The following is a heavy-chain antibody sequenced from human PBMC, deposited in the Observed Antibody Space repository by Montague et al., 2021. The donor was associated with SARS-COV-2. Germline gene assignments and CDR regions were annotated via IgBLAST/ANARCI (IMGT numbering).Heavy chain of an antibody. CDR1: GGSISSYC. Sequence: SETLSLTCTVSGGSISSYCWSWIRQPPGKGLEWIGYMYYSGSTNYNPSLKSRVTLSVDTSKNQFSLKLSSVTAADTAVYYCARDFDHWGQGTLVTASS. J-gene: IGHJ4*02. CDR2: MYYSGST. V-gene: IGHV4-59*13. CDR3: ARDFDH.